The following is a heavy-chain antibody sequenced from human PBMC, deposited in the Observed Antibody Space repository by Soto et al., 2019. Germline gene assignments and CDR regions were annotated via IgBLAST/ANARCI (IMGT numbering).Heavy chain of an antibody. V-gene: IGHV4-61*01. CDR3: ASLTKYTSGWSTFDY. J-gene: IGHJ4*02. Sequence: PSETLSLTCTVSGGPLSSGSYYWSWIRQSPGQGLEWIGYIYYSGTTKYNPSLKSRVSISVDTSKNQFSLRLTSLSAAVTAVYYCASLTKYTSGWSTFDYWGQGTMVIVSS. CDR1: GGPLSSGSYY. D-gene: IGHD6-19*01. CDR2: IYYSGTT.